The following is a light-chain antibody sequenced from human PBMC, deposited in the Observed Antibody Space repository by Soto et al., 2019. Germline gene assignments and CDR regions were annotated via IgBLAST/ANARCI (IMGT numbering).Light chain of an antibody. CDR1: QTVLYSANNKNY. Sequence: DIVMTQSPDALAVSLGERATINCKSSQTVLYSANNKNYLAWYQQTPRQPPRLLIYWASTRESGVPDRFSGSGSGTDFTLTISSLQAEDVALYYCQQYYDTPVTFGQGTKVEIK. CDR2: WAS. CDR3: QQYYDTPVT. V-gene: IGKV4-1*01. J-gene: IGKJ1*01.